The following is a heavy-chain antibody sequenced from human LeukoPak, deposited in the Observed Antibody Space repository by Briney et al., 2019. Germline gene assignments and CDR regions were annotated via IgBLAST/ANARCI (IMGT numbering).Heavy chain of an antibody. CDR3: ARAGYCSSTSCQWVPLV. CDR2: IYYSGST. Sequence: ETLSLTCPVSGGSMKNYYWIWIRQSPGKGLEWIGYIYYSGSTNYNPSLKSRVTISVDTSKNQFSLKLSSVTAADTAVYYCARAGYCSSTSCQWVPLVWGQGTTVTVSS. J-gene: IGHJ6*02. D-gene: IGHD2-2*03. CDR1: GGSMKNYY. V-gene: IGHV4-59*01.